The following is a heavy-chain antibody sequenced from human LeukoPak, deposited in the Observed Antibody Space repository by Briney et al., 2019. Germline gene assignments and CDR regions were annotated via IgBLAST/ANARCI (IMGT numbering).Heavy chain of an antibody. D-gene: IGHD5-24*01. CDR2: IYPGDSDT. CDR1: GYRFTTYW. Sequence: GESQKISCKGSGYRFTTYWIGWVRQMPGKGLEWMGIIYPGDSDTRYSPSFQGQVTISADKSISTAYLQWSSLKASDTAMYYCARREMATMTPFDYWGQGTLVTVSS. J-gene: IGHJ4*02. V-gene: IGHV5-51*01. CDR3: ARREMATMTPFDY.